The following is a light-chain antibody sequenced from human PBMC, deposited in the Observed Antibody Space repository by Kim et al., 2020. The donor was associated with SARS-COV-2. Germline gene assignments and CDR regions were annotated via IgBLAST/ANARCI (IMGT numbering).Light chain of an antibody. Sequence: NTAENVWEENNMERQCVHWYQQKPGQTPVLVSYYDSDRPSGSPERFSGSNSGNTATLTISRVEAGDEADYYCQVWDSSSDHHVFGTGTKVTVL. V-gene: IGLV3-21*04. CDR3: QVWDSSSDHHV. J-gene: IGLJ1*01. CDR2: YDS. CDR1: NMERQC.